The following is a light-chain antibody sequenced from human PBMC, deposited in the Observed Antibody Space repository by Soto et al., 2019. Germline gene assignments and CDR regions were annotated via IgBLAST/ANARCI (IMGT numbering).Light chain of an antibody. CDR3: AAWDDSLSGIWV. CDR1: NSNIGRNA. Sequence: QSVLTQPPSASGTPGQRVTISCSGSNSNIGRNAVNWYQQLPGTAPRLLISSDNRRPSGVPDRFSASKSGTSASLAISGLQSDDEAEYYCAAWDDSLSGIWVFGGGTKLTVL. V-gene: IGLV1-44*01. CDR2: SDN. J-gene: IGLJ3*02.